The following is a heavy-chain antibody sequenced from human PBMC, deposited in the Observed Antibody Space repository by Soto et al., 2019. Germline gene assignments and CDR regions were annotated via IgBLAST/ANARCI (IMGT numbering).Heavy chain of an antibody. CDR3: AREGGKDYVWGSYRWFDY. CDR2: ISYDGSNK. D-gene: IGHD3-16*02. Sequence: QVQLVESGGGVVQPGRSLRLSCAASGFTFSSYAMHWVRQAPGKGLEWVAVISYDGSNKYYADSVKGRFTISRDNSKNMLYRQMNSLRAEDTAVYYCAREGGKDYVWGSYRWFDYWGQGTLVTVSS. V-gene: IGHV3-30*14. CDR1: GFTFSSYA. J-gene: IGHJ4*02.